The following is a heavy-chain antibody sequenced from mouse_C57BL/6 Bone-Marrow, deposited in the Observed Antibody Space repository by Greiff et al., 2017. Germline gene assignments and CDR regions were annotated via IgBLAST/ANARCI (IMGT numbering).Heavy chain of an antibody. J-gene: IGHJ3*01. Sequence: VQLQQSGGDLVKPGGSLKLSCAASGFTFSSYGMSWVRQTPDTRLEWVGTISRGGSYTYYPDSVKGRFTISRDNAKNTLYLQMSSLKSEDTARCYCARHLDHDKWAGTAWFAYWGQGTMVTVSA. V-gene: IGHV5-6*01. CDR1: GFTFSSYG. D-gene: IGHD4-1*01. CDR3: ARHLDHDKWAGTAWFAY. CDR2: ISRGGSYT.